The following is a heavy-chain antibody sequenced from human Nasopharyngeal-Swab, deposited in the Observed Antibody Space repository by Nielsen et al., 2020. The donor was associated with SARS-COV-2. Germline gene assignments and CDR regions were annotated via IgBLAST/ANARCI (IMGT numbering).Heavy chain of an antibody. J-gene: IGHJ4*02. CDR2: VHNSGAT. CDR1: GASIGSGHYY. CDR3: ARQGFGEGD. Sequence: SETLSLTCTVSGASIGSGHYYWGWIRQPPGKGLEWIASVHNSGATYYNPSLKSRVTIDIDTSKNHFSLRLHSVTAADTAIYYCARQGFGEGDWGQGTLVTVSS. V-gene: IGHV4-39*02. D-gene: IGHD3-10*01.